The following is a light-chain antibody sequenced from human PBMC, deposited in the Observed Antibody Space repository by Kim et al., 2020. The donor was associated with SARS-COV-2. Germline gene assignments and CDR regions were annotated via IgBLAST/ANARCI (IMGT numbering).Light chain of an antibody. CDR2: GAS. Sequence: SLSPGESATLSGRASQSVTSNYLAWYQQKPGQAPRLLIYGASSRATGIPDRFSGSGSGRDFSLIIRRLEPEDFAVYYCQQYVGSPTFGQGTKLEI. CDR3: QQYVGSPT. V-gene: IGKV3-20*01. CDR1: QSVTSNY. J-gene: IGKJ2*01.